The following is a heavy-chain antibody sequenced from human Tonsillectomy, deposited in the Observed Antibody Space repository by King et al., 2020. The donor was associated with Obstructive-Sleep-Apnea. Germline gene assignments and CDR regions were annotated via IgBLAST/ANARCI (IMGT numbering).Heavy chain of an antibody. D-gene: IGHD1-20*01. V-gene: IGHV3-73*01. CDR1: GFTFSVST. CDR2: IRRKANSYAT. CDR3: SSRDTITDVGVVDY. Sequence: QLVQSGGGWVQPGGSLKLSCAASGFTFSVSTMHWVRQASGKGLEWVGRIRRKANSYATAYAASVKGRFTIPRDDSKNTAYMQMNSLKTEDSAVYYCSSRDTITDVGVVDYWGQGTLVTVSS. J-gene: IGHJ4*02.